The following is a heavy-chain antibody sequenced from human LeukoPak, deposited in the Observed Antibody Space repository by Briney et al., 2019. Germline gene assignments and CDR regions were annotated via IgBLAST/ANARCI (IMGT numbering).Heavy chain of an antibody. V-gene: IGHV4-31*03. CDR1: GGSISSGGYY. CDR2: IYYSGST. CDR3: ARMISDFWSGYYYYYYYMDV. D-gene: IGHD3-3*01. J-gene: IGHJ6*03. Sequence: SETLSLTCTVSGGSISSGGYYWSWIRQHPGKGLEWIGYIYYSGSTYYNPSLKSRVTISVDTSKNQFSLKLSSVTAADTAVYYCARMISDFWSGYYYYYYYMDVWGKGTTVTVSS.